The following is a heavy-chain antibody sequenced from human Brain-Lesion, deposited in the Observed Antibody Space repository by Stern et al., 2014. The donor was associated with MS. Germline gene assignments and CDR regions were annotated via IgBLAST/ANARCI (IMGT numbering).Heavy chain of an antibody. J-gene: IGHJ4*02. CDR2: VYYTGST. CDR3: VRPDIMGTIWN. V-gene: IGHV4-39*01. D-gene: IGHD1-26*01. CDR1: GGSITSSSYY. Sequence: QVQLVQSGPGLVKPSETLSLTCTVSGGSITSSSYYWGWIRQPPGRGLEYIGTVYYTGSTFYDPSLKSRVTISVDTPNNPVALKLPSVTAADTAVYYCVRPDIMGTIWNWGQGTLVTVSS.